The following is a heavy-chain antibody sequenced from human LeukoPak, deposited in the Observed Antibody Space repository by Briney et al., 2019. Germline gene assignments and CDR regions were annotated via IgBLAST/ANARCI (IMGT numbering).Heavy chain of an antibody. Sequence: PGRSLRLSCAASGFTFSSHAMHWVRQAPGKGLEWVAVISYDGKNKYYADSVKGRFTISRDNSKNTLYLRLNSLRAEATAVYYCARGVDNWGQGTLVTVSS. J-gene: IGHJ4*02. CDR2: ISYDGKNK. CDR3: ARGVDN. V-gene: IGHV3-30*04. CDR1: GFTFSSHA.